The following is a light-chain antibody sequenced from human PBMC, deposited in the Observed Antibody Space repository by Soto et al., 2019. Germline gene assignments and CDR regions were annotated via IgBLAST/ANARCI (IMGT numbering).Light chain of an antibody. CDR1: NIGSKS. Sequence: SYQLTQAPSVSVARGQTSRITCGGNNIGSKSVHWYQQKPGQAPVLVVDDDSDRPSGIPERFSGSNSGNTATLTISRVEAGDEADYFCQVWDSSSEPVFGTGTKVTVL. V-gene: IGLV3-21*02. CDR3: QVWDSSSEPV. J-gene: IGLJ1*01. CDR2: DDS.